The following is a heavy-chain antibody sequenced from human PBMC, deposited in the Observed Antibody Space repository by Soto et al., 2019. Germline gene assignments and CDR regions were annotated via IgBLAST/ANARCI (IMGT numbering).Heavy chain of an antibody. Sequence: PGGSLRLSCAASGFTFSSYWMNWVRQAPGKGLEWVANIKQDGSEKYYVDSVKGRFTISRDNVKNSLYLEMNSPRAEDTAVYYCARYSTGSAYYFDYWGQGTLVTVSS. CDR1: GFTFSSYW. CDR3: ARYSTGSAYYFDY. J-gene: IGHJ4*02. V-gene: IGHV3-7*01. D-gene: IGHD5-18*01. CDR2: IKQDGSEK.